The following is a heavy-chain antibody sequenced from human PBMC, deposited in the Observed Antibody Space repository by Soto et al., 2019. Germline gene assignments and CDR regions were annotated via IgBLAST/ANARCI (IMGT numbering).Heavy chain of an antibody. CDR3: ARGRTRALDY. CDR2: ISTYNGNP. J-gene: IGHJ4*02. CDR1: GYIFTSQG. V-gene: IGHV1-18*01. D-gene: IGHD1-7*01. Sequence: QIQLVQSGAEVKKPGASVKVSCKASGYIFTSQGISWVRQAPGQGLEWMGWISTYNGNPNYAQKLQGRVTMTTNTSTTTAFLELRSLISDDTAVYYCARGRTRALDYWGQGTPVIVSS.